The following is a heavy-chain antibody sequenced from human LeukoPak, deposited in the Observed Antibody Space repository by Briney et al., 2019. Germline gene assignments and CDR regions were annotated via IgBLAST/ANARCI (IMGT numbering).Heavy chain of an antibody. CDR1: GFPFDTYT. D-gene: IGHD3-10*01. V-gene: IGHV3-21*04. J-gene: IGHJ6*04. CDR3: ARDDYYGSGSYYGYYYYGMDV. CDR2: ISSSGIHT. Sequence: GGSLRLSCAASGFPFDTYTINWVRQAPGKGREGVSSISSSGIHTSYSDSLKGRFTISRDNNKNSLYLQMNSLRAEDTAVYYCARDDYYGSGSYYGYYYYGMDVWGKGTTVTVSS.